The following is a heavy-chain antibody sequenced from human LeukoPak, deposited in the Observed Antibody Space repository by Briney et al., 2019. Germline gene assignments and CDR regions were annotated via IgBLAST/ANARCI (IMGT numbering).Heavy chain of an antibody. Sequence: GGSLRLSCAASGFTFSSYEMNWVRQAPGKGLEWVSYISSSGSTIYYADSVKGRFTISRDNAKNSLYLQMNSLRAEDTAVYYCARGGVTIFGVVIIPQLDAFDIWGQGTMVTVSS. CDR2: ISSSGSTI. CDR1: GFTFSSYE. J-gene: IGHJ3*02. D-gene: IGHD3-3*01. V-gene: IGHV3-48*03. CDR3: ARGGVTIFGVVIIPQLDAFDI.